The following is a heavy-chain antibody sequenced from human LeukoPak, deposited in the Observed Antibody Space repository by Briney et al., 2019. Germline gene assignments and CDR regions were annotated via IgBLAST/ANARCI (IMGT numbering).Heavy chain of an antibody. CDR3: IASTITTRDF. V-gene: IGHV3-74*01. J-gene: IGHJ4*02. CDR2: INSDGITI. D-gene: IGHD5/OR15-5a*01. Sequence: GGSLRLSCAASGFTFSNYWIQWVRQGPGKGLMWVSRINSDGITITYADSVKGRFTISRDNAKNTVYLQMNSLTAEDTAVYYCIASTITTRDFWGQGTLVTVSS. CDR1: GFTFSNYW.